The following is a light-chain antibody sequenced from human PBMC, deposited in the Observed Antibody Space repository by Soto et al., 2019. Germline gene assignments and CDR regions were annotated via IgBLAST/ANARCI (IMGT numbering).Light chain of an antibody. J-gene: IGLJ1*01. CDR3: SSITTASTHV. CDR1: SSDIAAYDY. CDR2: EVT. V-gene: IGLV2-14*01. Sequence: QSALTQPASLSGSPGQSITISCTGTSSDIAAYDYVSWFQQHPGKAPKLMISEVTNRPSRVCNSFSGSKSGNKAYLTISGLQVEEEAEYFCSSITTASTHVFGTGTKVTVL.